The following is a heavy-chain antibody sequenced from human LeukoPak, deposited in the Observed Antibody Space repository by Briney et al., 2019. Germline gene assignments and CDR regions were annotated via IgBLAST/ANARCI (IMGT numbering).Heavy chain of an antibody. D-gene: IGHD6-6*01. Sequence: GGSLRLSCAASGFTFNNYGMRWVRQAPGKGLEWVAVISYTGNTKYYVDSVKGRFTISRDNSKNTLYLQMNSLRAEDTAVYYCVKESDEYSSSSRDYWGQGTLVTVSS. CDR3: VKESDEYSSSSRDY. CDR2: ISYTGNTK. V-gene: IGHV3-30*18. CDR1: GFTFNNYG. J-gene: IGHJ4*02.